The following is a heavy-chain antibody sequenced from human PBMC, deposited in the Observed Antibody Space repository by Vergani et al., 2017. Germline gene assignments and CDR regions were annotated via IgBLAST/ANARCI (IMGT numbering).Heavy chain of an antibody. CDR2: INHSGST. CDR1: GRSFSGYY. J-gene: IGHJ4*02. Sequence: QVQLQQWGAGLLKPSETLSLTCAVYGRSFSGYYWSWIRQPPGKGLEWIGEINHSGSTNYNPSLKSRVTISVDTSKNQFSLKLSSVTAADTAVYYCARRSGWYRIVVDYWGQGTLVTVSS. V-gene: IGHV4-34*01. D-gene: IGHD6-19*01. CDR3: ARRSGWYRIVVDY.